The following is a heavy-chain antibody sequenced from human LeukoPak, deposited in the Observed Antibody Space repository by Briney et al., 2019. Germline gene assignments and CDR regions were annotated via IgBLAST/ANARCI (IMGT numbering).Heavy chain of an antibody. J-gene: IGHJ6*04. CDR2: IGTAGDA. V-gene: IGHV3-13*01. Sequence: GESLRLSCAASGFTFSSYDMHWVRQATGKGLEWVSAIGTAGDAYYSASVKGRFTISRENAKNSSYLQMNSLRAGDTAVYYCARGCMDVWGKGTTVTVSS. CDR1: GFTFSSYD. CDR3: ARGCMDV.